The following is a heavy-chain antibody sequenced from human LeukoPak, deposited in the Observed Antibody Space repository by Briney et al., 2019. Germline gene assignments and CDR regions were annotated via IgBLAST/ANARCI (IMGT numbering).Heavy chain of an antibody. D-gene: IGHD6-19*01. CDR2: IWNDGSNK. CDR3: ARDHHSSGWYWDFDY. CDR1: GFTFSSYG. V-gene: IGHV3-33*01. Sequence: GGSLRLSCVASGFTFSSYGMHWVRQAPGKGLEWVALIWNDGSNKGYADSVKGRFTISRDNSKNTLYLQMNSLRAEDTAVYYCARDHHSSGWYWDFDYWGQGTLVTVSS. J-gene: IGHJ4*02.